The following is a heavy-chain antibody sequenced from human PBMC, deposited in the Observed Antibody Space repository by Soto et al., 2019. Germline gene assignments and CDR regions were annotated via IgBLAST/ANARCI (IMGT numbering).Heavy chain of an antibody. V-gene: IGHV3-30-3*01. Sequence: GGSLRLSCAASGFTFSSYAMHWVRQAPGKGLEWVAVISYDGSNKYYADSVKGRFTISRDNSKNTLYLQMNSLRAEDTAVYYCARAKPVAVAGNFDYWGQGTLVTVPS. CDR3: ARAKPVAVAGNFDY. CDR1: GFTFSSYA. J-gene: IGHJ4*02. D-gene: IGHD6-19*01. CDR2: ISYDGSNK.